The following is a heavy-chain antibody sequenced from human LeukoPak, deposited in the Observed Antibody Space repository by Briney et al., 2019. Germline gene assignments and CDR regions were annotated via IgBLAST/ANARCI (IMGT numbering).Heavy chain of an antibody. CDR1: GGTFSSYA. V-gene: IGHV1-69*13. D-gene: IGHD4-17*01. Sequence: GASVKVSCKASGGTFSSYAISWVRQAPGQGLEWMGGVIPIFGTANYAQKFQGRVTITADESTSTAYMELSSLRSDDTAVYYCARSARIKGDYPWYFDLWGRGTLVTVSS. J-gene: IGHJ2*01. CDR3: ARSARIKGDYPWYFDL. CDR2: VIPIFGTA.